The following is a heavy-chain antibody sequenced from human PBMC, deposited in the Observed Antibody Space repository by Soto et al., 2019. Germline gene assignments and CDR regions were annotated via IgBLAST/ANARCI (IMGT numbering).Heavy chain of an antibody. CDR1: GYRFTSYG. Sequence: QVHLVQSGAEVKKPGASVKVSCKASGYRFTSYGINWVRQSPGQGLEWMGWISAYNGNTNYAQKVQGRVTMTTDTATSTAYTEVRSLRSDDAAVYYCAGGGDYFDFWGQGTLVTVSS. CDR2: ISAYNGNT. D-gene: IGHD3-16*01. J-gene: IGHJ4*02. V-gene: IGHV1-18*01. CDR3: AGGGDYFDF.